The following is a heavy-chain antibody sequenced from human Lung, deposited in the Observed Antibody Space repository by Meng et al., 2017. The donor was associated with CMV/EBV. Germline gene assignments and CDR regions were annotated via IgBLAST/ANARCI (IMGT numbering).Heavy chain of an antibody. CDR1: GFSFNNYA. V-gene: IGHV3-23*01. Sequence: GGSXRLXCAASGFSFNNYAMTWVRQAPGRGLEWVSSINGSGGSTYYADSVKRLFTVSRDNLSNTVFVQKNCMRAEDTALYYCVRCGGTGSSGGLGYGMDGWXQGTXVTVSS. CDR2: INGSGGST. CDR3: VRCGGTGSSGGLGYGMDG. J-gene: IGHJ6*02. D-gene: IGHD6-19*01.